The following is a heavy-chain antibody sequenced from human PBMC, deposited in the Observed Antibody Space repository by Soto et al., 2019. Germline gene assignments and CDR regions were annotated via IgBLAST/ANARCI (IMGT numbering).Heavy chain of an antibody. D-gene: IGHD3-22*01. CDR1: GFTFSSYA. Sequence: GGSLRLSCAASGFTFSSYAMSWVRQAPGKGLEWVSAISGSGGSTYYADSVKGRFTISRDNSKNTLYLQMNSLRAEDTAVYYSAGITMIVVPSYYYYGMDVWGQGTTVTVSS. V-gene: IGHV3-23*01. CDR3: AGITMIVVPSYYYYGMDV. CDR2: ISGSGGST. J-gene: IGHJ6*02.